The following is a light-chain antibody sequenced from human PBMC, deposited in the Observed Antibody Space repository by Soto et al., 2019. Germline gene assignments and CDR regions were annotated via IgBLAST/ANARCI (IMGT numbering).Light chain of an antibody. J-gene: IGLJ3*02. CDR1: SSDVGGYNY. V-gene: IGLV2-14*01. Sequence: QSVLTPPASVSGSPGQSITISCTGTSSDVGGYNYVSWYQQHPGKAPKLMIYDVSNRPSGVSNRFSGSKSGNTASLTISGLQAEDEADYYCSSYTSSSTLWVFGGGTKLTVL. CDR3: SSYTSSSTLWV. CDR2: DVS.